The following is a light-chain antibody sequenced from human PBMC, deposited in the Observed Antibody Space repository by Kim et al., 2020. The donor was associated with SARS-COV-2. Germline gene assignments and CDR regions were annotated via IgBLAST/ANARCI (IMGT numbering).Light chain of an antibody. CDR3: QQYGGSPWT. CDR2: GTS. V-gene: IGKV3-20*01. CDR1: QSVSSSS. Sequence: SPGERATLSCRASQSVSSSSLAWYQQKTGQAPRLLIYGTSSRATGIPDRFSGSGSGTDFTLTISRLEPEDFAVYYCQQYGGSPWTFGQGTKVDIK. J-gene: IGKJ1*01.